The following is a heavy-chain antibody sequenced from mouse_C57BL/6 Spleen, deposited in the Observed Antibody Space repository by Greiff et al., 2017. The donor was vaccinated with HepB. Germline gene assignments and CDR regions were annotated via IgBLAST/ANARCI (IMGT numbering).Heavy chain of an antibody. CDR3: ERDPRYYGSSYWYFDV. J-gene: IGHJ1*03. CDR1: GYAFSSSW. Sequence: QVQLKESGPELVKPGASVKISCKASGYAFSSSWMNWVKQRPGKGLEWIGRIYPGDGDTNYNGKFKGKATLTADKSSSTAYMQLSSLTSEDSAVYFCERDPRYYGSSYWYFDVWGTGTTVTVSS. CDR2: IYPGDGDT. D-gene: IGHD1-1*01. V-gene: IGHV1-82*01.